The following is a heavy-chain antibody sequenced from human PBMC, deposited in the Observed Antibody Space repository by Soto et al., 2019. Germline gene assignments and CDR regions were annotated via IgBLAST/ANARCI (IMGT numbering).Heavy chain of an antibody. CDR3: ARGWGITFGGVIVGPYFDY. Sequence: PSETLSLTCAVYGGSFSGYYWSWIRQPPGKGLEWIGEINHSGSTNYNPSLKSRVTISVDTSKNQFSLKLSSVTAADTAVYYCARGWGITFGGVIVGPYFDYWGQGTLVTVSS. V-gene: IGHV4-34*01. CDR1: GGSFSGYY. CDR2: INHSGST. J-gene: IGHJ4*02. D-gene: IGHD3-16*02.